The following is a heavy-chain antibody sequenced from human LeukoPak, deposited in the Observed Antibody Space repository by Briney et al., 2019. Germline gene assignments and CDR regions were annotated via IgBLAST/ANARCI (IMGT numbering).Heavy chain of an antibody. Sequence: PSETLSLTCTVSGGSISSGSYYWSWIRQPAGKGLEWIGRIYTSGSTNYNPSLKSRVTISVDTSKNQFSLKLSSVTAADTAVYYCARSFGDLDWYFDLWGRGTLVTVSS. CDR2: IYTSGST. CDR1: GGSISSGSYY. D-gene: IGHD3-16*01. CDR3: ARSFGDLDWYFDL. V-gene: IGHV4-61*02. J-gene: IGHJ2*01.